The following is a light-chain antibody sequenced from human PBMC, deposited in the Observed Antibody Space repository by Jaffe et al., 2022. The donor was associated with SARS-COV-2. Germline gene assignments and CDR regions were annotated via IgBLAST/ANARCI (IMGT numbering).Light chain of an antibody. J-gene: IGKJ1*01. V-gene: IGKV1-39*01. Sequence: DIQMTQSPSSLSASVGDRVAITCRASQSINTYLNWYQQKPGKAPKLLIEAASTLQSGAPSRFSGSGSGTDFTLTISSLQPEDFATYYCQESYSNPRAFGQGTKVEIK. CDR3: QESYSNPRA. CDR2: AAS. CDR1: QSINTY.